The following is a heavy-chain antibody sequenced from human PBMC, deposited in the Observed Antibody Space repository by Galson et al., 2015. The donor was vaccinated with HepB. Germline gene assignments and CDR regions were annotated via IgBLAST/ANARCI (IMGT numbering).Heavy chain of an antibody. D-gene: IGHD6-6*01. Sequence: SLRLSCAASGFIFSSYAMHWVRQAPGKGLEWVAVISYDGSNKYYADSVKGRFTISRDNSKNTLYLQMNSLRAEDTAVYYCARDLSSIWGQGTLVTVSS. CDR1: GFIFSSYA. CDR3: ARDLSSI. J-gene: IGHJ4*02. V-gene: IGHV3-30-3*01. CDR2: ISYDGSNK.